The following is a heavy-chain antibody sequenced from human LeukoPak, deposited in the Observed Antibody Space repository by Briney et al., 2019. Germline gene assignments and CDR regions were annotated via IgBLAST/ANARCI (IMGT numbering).Heavy chain of an antibody. V-gene: IGHV1-46*01. Sequence: ASVKVSCKASGYTFTSYYMHWVRQAPGQGLEWMGIINPSGGSTSYAQKFQGRVTMTRDMSTSTVYMELSSLRSEDTAVYYCARGRAHDNYYYYYMDVWGKGTTVTVSS. CDR2: INPSGGST. CDR3: ARGRAHDNYYYYYMDV. CDR1: GYTFTSYY. J-gene: IGHJ6*03.